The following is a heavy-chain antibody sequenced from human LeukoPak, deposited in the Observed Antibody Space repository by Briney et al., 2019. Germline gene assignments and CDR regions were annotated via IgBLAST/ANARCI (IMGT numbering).Heavy chain of an antibody. Sequence: SVKVSCKASGGTFSSYAISWVRQAPGQGLEWMGGIIPIFGTANYAQKFQGRVTITADKSTSTAYMELSSLRSEDTAVYYCARELFYDYVWGSYRPYYFDYWGQGTLVTVSS. CDR1: GGTFSSYA. CDR3: ARELFYDYVWGSYRPYYFDY. V-gene: IGHV1-69*06. J-gene: IGHJ4*02. CDR2: IIPIFGTA. D-gene: IGHD3-16*02.